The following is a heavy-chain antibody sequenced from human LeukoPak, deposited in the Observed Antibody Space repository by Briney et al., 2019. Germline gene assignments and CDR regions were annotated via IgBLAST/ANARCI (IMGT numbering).Heavy chain of an antibody. V-gene: IGHV1-18*01. Sequence: ASVKVSCKASGYTFTSYGISWVRQAPGQGLEWMGWISAYNGNTNYAQKLQGRVTITADESTSTAYMELSSLRSEDTAVYYCARDLGSSGWYQRGLDYWGQGTLVTVSS. CDR2: ISAYNGNT. CDR1: GYTFTSYG. CDR3: ARDLGSSGWYQRGLDY. J-gene: IGHJ4*02. D-gene: IGHD6-19*01.